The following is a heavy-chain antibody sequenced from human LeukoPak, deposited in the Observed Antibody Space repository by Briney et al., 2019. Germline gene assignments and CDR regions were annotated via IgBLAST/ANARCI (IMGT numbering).Heavy chain of an antibody. J-gene: IGHJ4*02. CDR2: IYYSGNT. Sequence: SETLSLTCTVSGGSISSSSYYWGWIRQPPGKGLEWIGSIYYSGNTYYNPSLKSRVTISVDTSKNQFSLRLSSVTAADTAVYYCARHLYCSVGNCYRSFFDYWGQGTLVTVSS. V-gene: IGHV4-39*01. CDR3: ARHLYCSVGNCYRSFFDY. CDR1: GGSISSSSYY. D-gene: IGHD2-15*01.